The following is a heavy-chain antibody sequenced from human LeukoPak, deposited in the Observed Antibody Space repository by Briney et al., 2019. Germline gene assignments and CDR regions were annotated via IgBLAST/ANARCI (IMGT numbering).Heavy chain of an antibody. CDR1: GFTFSNYN. D-gene: IGHD3-3*01. V-gene: IGHV3-21*01. J-gene: IGHJ3*02. Sequence: GGSLRLSCAASGFTFSNYNMNWVRQAPGKGLEWVSSISRSSSYIFYGDSVKGRFTISRDNAKNSLYLQMNSLRAEDTAVYYCARGPITIFGVGKARGAFDIWGQGTMVTVSS. CDR3: ARGPITIFGVGKARGAFDI. CDR2: ISRSSSYI.